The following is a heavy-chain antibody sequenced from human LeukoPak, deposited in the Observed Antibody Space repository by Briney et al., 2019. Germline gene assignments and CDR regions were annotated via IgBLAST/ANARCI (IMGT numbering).Heavy chain of an antibody. V-gene: IGHV3-73*01. J-gene: IGHJ4*02. CDR3: TRATVTTLYYFDY. CDR1: GFTFSGSA. D-gene: IGHD4-17*01. Sequence: GGSLKLSCAASGFTFSGSAMHWVRQASGKGLEWVGRTRSKANSYATAYAASVKGRFTISRDDSKNTAYLQMNSLKTEDTAVYYCTRATVTTLYYFDYWGQGTLVTVSS. CDR2: TRSKANSYAT.